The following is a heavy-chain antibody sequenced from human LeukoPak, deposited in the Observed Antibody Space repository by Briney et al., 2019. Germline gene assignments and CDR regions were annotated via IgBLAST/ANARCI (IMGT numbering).Heavy chain of an antibody. J-gene: IGHJ4*02. V-gene: IGHV3-66*01. D-gene: IGHD2-15*01. CDR2: LYRCGTT. Sequence: GGSLRLSCAASEFTVSSNYMSWVRQAPGKGLEWVSILYRCGTTYYADSVKGRFTISRDTSKNTLFLQMNSLRGEDTAVYCCARDLLVDYWGQGTLVTVSS. CDR3: ARDLLVDY. CDR1: EFTVSSNY.